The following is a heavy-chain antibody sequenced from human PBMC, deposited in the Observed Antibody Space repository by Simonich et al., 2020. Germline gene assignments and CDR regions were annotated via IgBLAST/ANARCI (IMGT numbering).Heavy chain of an antibody. CDR1: GFTFSGSA. Sequence: EVQLVESGGGLVQPGGSLKLSCAASGFTFSGSAMHWLHQAYGKGLEWFGRIRNKANRYATAYAESVKGRFTISRDDSKKTAYLQMNSLKTEDTAVYYCTRFDYYGSGSYYFDYWGQGTLVTVSS. V-gene: IGHV3-73*02. J-gene: IGHJ4*02. CDR2: IRNKANRYAT. D-gene: IGHD3-10*01. CDR3: TRFDYYGSGSYYFDY.